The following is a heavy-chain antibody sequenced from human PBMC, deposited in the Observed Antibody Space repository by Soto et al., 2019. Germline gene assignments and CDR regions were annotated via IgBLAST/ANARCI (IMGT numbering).Heavy chain of an antibody. CDR3: ARDQYRTRRGLFDP. D-gene: IGHD1-7*01. CDR1: GFTFSNYS. J-gene: IGHJ5*02. CDR2: ISSSSSYI. V-gene: IGHV3-21*01. Sequence: GSLRLSCSASGFTFSNYSMNLVRQAPGKGLEWVSSISSSSSYIYYADSVKGRFTISRDNAKNSLYLQMNSLGAEDTAVYYCARDQYRTRRGLFDPWGQGTLVTVSS.